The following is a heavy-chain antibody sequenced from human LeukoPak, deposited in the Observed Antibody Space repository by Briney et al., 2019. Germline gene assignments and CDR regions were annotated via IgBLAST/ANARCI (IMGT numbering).Heavy chain of an antibody. J-gene: IGHJ4*02. CDR3: ARDASGHNLPFDY. V-gene: IGHV3-48*04. CDR1: RFTFSSYW. Sequence: PGGSLRLSCVASRFTFSSYWMSWVRQAPGKGLEWVSYVSGGGETRYYADSVKGRFTISRDNGKNVLYLQMNSLRAEDTAVYYCARDASGHNLPFDYWGQGTPVTVSS. D-gene: IGHD6-25*01. CDR2: VSGGGETR.